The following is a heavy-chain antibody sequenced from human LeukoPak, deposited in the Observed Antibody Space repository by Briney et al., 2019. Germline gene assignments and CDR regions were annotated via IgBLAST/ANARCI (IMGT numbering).Heavy chain of an antibody. CDR2: IKQDGSEK. J-gene: IGHJ4*02. D-gene: IGHD6-13*01. V-gene: IGHV3-7*04. Sequence: GGSLRLSCASSGFTFRRYWMSWVRQAPGKGLDWVAKIKQDGSEKYYVDSVKCRFTISRDNAKNSLYLQMNSLRAEDTAVYYCARVASSSWGYWGQGTLVTVSS. CDR3: ARVASSSWGY. CDR1: GFTFRRYW.